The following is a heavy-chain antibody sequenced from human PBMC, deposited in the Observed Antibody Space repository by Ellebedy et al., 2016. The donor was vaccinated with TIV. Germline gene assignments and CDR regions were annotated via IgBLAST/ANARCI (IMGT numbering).Heavy chain of an antibody. Sequence: PRGSLRLSCAASGFTFSSYGMHWVRQAPGKGLEWVALISSDAYNTYDSDSVKGRFTISRDNSKNTLFLQMNSLRAEDTAVYYCAKDRHPNHSSWCYFDYWGQGTLVTVSS. CDR1: GFTFSSYG. D-gene: IGHD6-13*01. CDR3: AKDRHPNHSSWCYFDY. CDR2: ISSDAYNT. V-gene: IGHV3-30*18. J-gene: IGHJ4*02.